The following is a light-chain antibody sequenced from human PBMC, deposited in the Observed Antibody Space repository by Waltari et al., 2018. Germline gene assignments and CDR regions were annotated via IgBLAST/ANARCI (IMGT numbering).Light chain of an antibody. CDR2: DAS. J-gene: IGKJ3*01. Sequence: ALQLTQSPSSLSASVGDRVTITCRANQGITSALAWYQQKPGKAPKLLIYDASSLESGVPSRFSGSGSGTDFTLTISSLQPEDFATYYCQQFNSYPPLFGPGTKVDIK. V-gene: IGKV1-13*02. CDR1: QGITSA. CDR3: QQFNSYPPL.